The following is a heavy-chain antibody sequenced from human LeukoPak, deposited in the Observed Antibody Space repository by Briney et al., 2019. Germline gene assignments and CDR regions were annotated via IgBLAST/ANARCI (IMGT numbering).Heavy chain of an antibody. CDR1: GFTFDDYA. V-gene: IGHV3-9*01. CDR2: ISWNSGSI. CDR3: AKASGSSSWYVFDY. D-gene: IGHD6-13*01. J-gene: IGHJ4*02. Sequence: GGSLRLSCAASGFTFDDYAMHWVRQAPGKGLEWVSGISWNSGSIGYADSVKGQFTISRDNAKNSLYQQMNSLRAEDTALYYCAKASGSSSWYVFDYWGQGTLVTVSS.